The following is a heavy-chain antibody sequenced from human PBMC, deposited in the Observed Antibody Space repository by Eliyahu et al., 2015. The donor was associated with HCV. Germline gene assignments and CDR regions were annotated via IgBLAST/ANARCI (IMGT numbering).Heavy chain of an antibody. D-gene: IGHD6-6*01. V-gene: IGHV4-34*01. Sequence: QVQLQQWGAGLLKPSETLSLSCVVXGGSFXGYYWSWIRQSPGKGLEWXGEVNHDGSTNYNPSLKSRVTVLLDTSKNQFSLKMNSVTAADTAVYYCARGRAARSFPNWGQGTLVTVSS. J-gene: IGHJ4*02. CDR2: VNHDGST. CDR3: ARGRAARSFPN. CDR1: GGSFXGYY.